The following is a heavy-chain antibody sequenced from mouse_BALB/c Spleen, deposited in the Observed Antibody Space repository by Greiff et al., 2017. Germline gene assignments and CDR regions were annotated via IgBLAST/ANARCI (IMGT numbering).Heavy chain of an antibody. CDR2: INPSTGYT. J-gene: IGHJ4*01. Sequence: VQLLQSGAELAKPGASVKMSCKASGYTFTSYWMHWVKQRPGQGLEWIGYINPSTGYTEYNQKFKDKATLTADKSSSTAYMQLSSLTSEDSAVYYCARWYYAMDYWGQGTSVTVSS. CDR1: GYTFTSYW. V-gene: IGHV1-7*01. CDR3: ARWYYAMDY.